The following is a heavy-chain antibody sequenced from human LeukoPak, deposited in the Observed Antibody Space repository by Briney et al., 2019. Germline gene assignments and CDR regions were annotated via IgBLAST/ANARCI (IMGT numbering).Heavy chain of an antibody. J-gene: IGHJ5*02. CDR1: GYTFIGYY. V-gene: IGHV1-2*06. CDR2: INPSTGGT. D-gene: IGHD4-17*01. Sequence: GASVKVSCKASGYTFIGYYMHWVRQAPGQGLEWMGRINPSTGGTNSAQKFQGRVTMTRDTSISTAYMELSRLTSDDTAIYYCARGQPYGDYNYFDPWGQGNPGHRLL. CDR3: ARGQPYGDYNYFDP.